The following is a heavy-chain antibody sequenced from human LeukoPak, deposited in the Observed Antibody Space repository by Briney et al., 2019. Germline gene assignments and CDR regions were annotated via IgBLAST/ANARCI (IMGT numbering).Heavy chain of an antibody. CDR3: ARADDIAVAGPYFDY. CDR2: INPNSGGT. J-gene: IGHJ4*02. V-gene: IGHV1-2*02. D-gene: IGHD6-19*01. CDR1: GYTFTGYY. Sequence: ASVKVSCKASGYTFTGYYMHWVRQAPGQGLEWMGWINPNSGGTNYAQKFQGRVTMTRDTSISTAYMELSRLRSDDTAVCYCARADDIAVAGPYFDYWGQGTLVTVSS.